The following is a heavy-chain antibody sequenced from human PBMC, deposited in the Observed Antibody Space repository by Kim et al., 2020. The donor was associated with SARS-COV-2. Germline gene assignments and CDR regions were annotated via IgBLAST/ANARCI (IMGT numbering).Heavy chain of an antibody. V-gene: IGHV1-69*13. Sequence: ASVKVSCKASGGTFSSYAISWVRQAPGQGLEWMGGIIPIFGTANYAQKFQGRVTITADESTSTAYMELSSLRSEDTAVYYCASPYSSSGGDNWFDPWGQGTLVTVSS. CDR2: IIPIFGTA. CDR3: ASPYSSSGGDNWFDP. D-gene: IGHD6-13*01. J-gene: IGHJ5*02. CDR1: GGTFSSYA.